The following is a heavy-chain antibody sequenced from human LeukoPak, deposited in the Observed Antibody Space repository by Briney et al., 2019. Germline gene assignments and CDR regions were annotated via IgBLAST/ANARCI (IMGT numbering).Heavy chain of an antibody. J-gene: IGHJ4*02. D-gene: IGHD5-12*01. CDR1: GGSISSYY. CDR3: ARHVRGYSGYDSINFFDL. V-gene: IGHV4-59*01. CDR2: IFYSGST. Sequence: PSETLSLTCTVSGGSISSYYWSWIRQPPGKGLEWIGYIFYSGSTDYNPSLKSRVSISVDTSKNQFSLNLSSVTAADTGMYYCARHVRGYSGYDSINFFDLWGQGTLVTVSS.